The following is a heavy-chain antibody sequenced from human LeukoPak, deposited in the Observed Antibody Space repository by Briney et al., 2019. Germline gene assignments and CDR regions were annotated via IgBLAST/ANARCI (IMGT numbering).Heavy chain of an antibody. J-gene: IGHJ3*02. V-gene: IGHV4-39*01. CDR3: ARRTAPDCGGECHSYAFDI. CDR2: IFYTGNT. D-gene: IGHD2-21*01. CDR1: GGSINTNNYY. Sequence: SETLSLTCNVSGGSINTNNYYWGWIRQPPGKGLEWIGSIFYTGNTYYSPSLKSRVTMSVDTSKNQFSLKLNSVTAADTALYYCARRTAPDCGGECHSYAFDIWGQGTMVTVSS.